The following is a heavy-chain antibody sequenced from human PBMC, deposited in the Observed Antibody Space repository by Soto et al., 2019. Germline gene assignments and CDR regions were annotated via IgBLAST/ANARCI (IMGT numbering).Heavy chain of an antibody. CDR2: INTNDGNT. J-gene: IGHJ4*02. D-gene: IGHD3-22*01. V-gene: IGHV1-18*04. Sequence: VQLVQSGAEVKKPGASVKVSCKASGYTFTSYGIAWVRQAPGQGVEWMGWINTNDGNTNYAQEFQGRVTMTTDTSTSTAYMELRSLRPDDTAVYYCARVRLTLIVVPFGVLWGQGTLVTVSS. CDR1: GYTFTSYG. CDR3: ARVRLTLIVVPFGVL.